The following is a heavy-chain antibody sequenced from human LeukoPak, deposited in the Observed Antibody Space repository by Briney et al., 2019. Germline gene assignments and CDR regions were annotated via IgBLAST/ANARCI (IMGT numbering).Heavy chain of an antibody. CDR1: GGSISSYY. CDR2: IYYSGST. Sequence: PSETLSLTCTVSGGSISSYYWSWLRQPPGKGLEWIGYIYYSGSTNYNPSLKSRVTISVDTSKNQFSLKLSSVTAADTAVYYCARTSSGYYGSGSYYWNYYYYYMDVWGKGTTVTVSS. D-gene: IGHD3-10*01. CDR3: ARTSSGYYGSGSYYWNYYYYYMDV. J-gene: IGHJ6*03. V-gene: IGHV4-59*01.